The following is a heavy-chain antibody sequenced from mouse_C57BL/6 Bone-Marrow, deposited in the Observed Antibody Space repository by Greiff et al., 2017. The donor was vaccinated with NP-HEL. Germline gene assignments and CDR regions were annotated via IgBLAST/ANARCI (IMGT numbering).Heavy chain of an antibody. D-gene: IGHD2-4*01. CDR1: GYTFTDYN. Sequence: EVQLQQSGPELVKPGASVKIPCKASGYTFTDYNMDWVKQSHGKSLEWIGDINPNNGGTSYNQKFKGKATLTVDKSSSTAYMELRSLTSEDTAVYYCAREGDYDGGYYFDYWGQGTTLTVSS. CDR2: INPNNGGT. CDR3: AREGDYDGGYYFDY. J-gene: IGHJ2*01. V-gene: IGHV1-18*01.